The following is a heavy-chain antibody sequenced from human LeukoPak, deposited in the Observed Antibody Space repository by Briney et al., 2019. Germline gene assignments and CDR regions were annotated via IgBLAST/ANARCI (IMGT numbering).Heavy chain of an antibody. D-gene: IGHD1-26*01. CDR3: AKGGGAFDI. J-gene: IGHJ3*02. CDR2: INHSGST. CDR1: GGSFSDYY. V-gene: IGHV4-34*01. Sequence: PSETLSLTCAVYGGSFSDYYWSWIRQPPGKGLEWIGEINHSGSTDFNPSLKSRVTISVDTSKNQFSLQLNSVTPEDTAVYFCAKGGGAFDIWGQGTLVTVSS.